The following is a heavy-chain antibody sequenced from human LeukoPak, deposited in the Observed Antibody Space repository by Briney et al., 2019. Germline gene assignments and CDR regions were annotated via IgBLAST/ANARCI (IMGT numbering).Heavy chain of an antibody. CDR1: GYSFSGHW. V-gene: IGHV5-51*01. CDR3: ARGSGAISWFDP. Sequence: GESLKISCKGSGYSFSGHWIAWVRQMPGKGLEWMGIIYPGDSDTKYSPSFQGQITISADKSISTAYLQWSSLKASDTGIYYCARGSGAISWFDPWGQGTLVTVSS. D-gene: IGHD3-3*01. J-gene: IGHJ5*02. CDR2: IYPGDSDT.